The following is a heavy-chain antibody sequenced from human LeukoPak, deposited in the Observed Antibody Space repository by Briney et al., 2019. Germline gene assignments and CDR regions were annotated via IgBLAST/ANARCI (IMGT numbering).Heavy chain of an antibody. D-gene: IGHD6-25*01. CDR1: GFTFGDYA. CDR2: IRSKAYGGTT. Sequence: GGSLRLSCTASGFTFGDYAMSWFRQAPGKALEWVGFIRSKAYGGTTEYAASVKGRFTISRDDSKSIAYLQMNSLKTEDTAVYYCTIVGPNQRVYGMDVWGQGTTVTVSS. V-gene: IGHV3-49*03. J-gene: IGHJ6*02. CDR3: TIVGPNQRVYGMDV.